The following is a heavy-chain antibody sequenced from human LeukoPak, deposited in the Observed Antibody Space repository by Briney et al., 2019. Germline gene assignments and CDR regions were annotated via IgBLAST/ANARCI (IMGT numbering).Heavy chain of an antibody. D-gene: IGHD3-3*01. J-gene: IGHJ6*02. V-gene: IGHV1-46*01. CDR2: INPSGGST. CDR3: FFGSGYYYYYYGMDV. Sequence: ASVKVSCKASGYTFTSYYMHWVRQAPGQGLEWMGIINPSGGSTSYAQKFQGRVTMTRDTSISTAYMELSRLRSDDTAVYYCFFGSGYYYYYYGMDVWGQGTTVTVSS. CDR1: GYTFTSYY.